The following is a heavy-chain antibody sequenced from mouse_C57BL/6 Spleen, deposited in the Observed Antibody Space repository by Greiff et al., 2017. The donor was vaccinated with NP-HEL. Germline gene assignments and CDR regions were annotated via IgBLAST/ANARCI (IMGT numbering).Heavy chain of an antibody. CDR1: GYTFTSYW. D-gene: IGHD1-1*01. J-gene: IGHJ1*03. Sequence: VQLQQSGAELVKPGASVKMSCKASGYTFTSYWITWVKQRPGQGLEWIGDIYPGSGSTNYNEKFKSKATLTVDTSSSTAYMQLSSLPSEDSAVYYCARTYDYGSGGYFDVWGTGTTVTVSS. CDR2: IYPGSGST. CDR3: ARTYDYGSGGYFDV. V-gene: IGHV1-55*01.